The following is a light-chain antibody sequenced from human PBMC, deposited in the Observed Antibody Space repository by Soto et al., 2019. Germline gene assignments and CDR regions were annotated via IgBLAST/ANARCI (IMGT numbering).Light chain of an antibody. CDR1: SSDVGGYNY. J-gene: IGLJ1*01. CDR2: DVS. CDR3: CSYAGSSYV. V-gene: IGLV2-11*01. Sequence: QSALTQPRSVSGSPGQSVTISCTGTSSDVGGYNYVSWYQQHPGKAPKLMIYDVSKRPSGVPDRFSGSKSGNTASLTISGIQAEDEADYYCCSYAGSSYVFGTGTKCTVL.